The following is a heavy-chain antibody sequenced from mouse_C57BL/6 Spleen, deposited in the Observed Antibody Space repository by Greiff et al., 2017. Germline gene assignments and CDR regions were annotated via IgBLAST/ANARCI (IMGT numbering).Heavy chain of an antibody. CDR1: GFNIKDDY. V-gene: IGHV14-4*01. D-gene: IGHD2-4*01. Sequence: EVKLMESGAELVRPGASVKLSCTASGFNIKDDYMHWVKQRPEQGLEWIGWIDPENGDTEYASKFQGKATITADTSSNTAYLQLSRLTSEDTAVYYCTADYDYAMDYWGQGTSVTVSS. CDR2: IDPENGDT. CDR3: TADYDYAMDY. J-gene: IGHJ4*01.